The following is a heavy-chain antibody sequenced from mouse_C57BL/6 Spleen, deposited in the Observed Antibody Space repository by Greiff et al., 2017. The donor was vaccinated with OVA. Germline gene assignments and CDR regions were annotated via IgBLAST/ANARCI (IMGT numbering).Heavy chain of an antibody. CDR2: INPNNGGT. CDR1: GYTFTDYN. CDR3: ARTLLYYGNHAYCDY. D-gene: IGHD2-1*01. Sequence: VQLQQSGPELVKPGASVKIPCKASGYTFTDYNMDWVKQSPGKSLEWIGDINPNNGGTIYNQKFKGKATLTVDKASSTAYMELRSLPSEDTAVYYCARTLLYYGNHAYCDYWGQGTTLTVSS. V-gene: IGHV1-18*01. J-gene: IGHJ2*01.